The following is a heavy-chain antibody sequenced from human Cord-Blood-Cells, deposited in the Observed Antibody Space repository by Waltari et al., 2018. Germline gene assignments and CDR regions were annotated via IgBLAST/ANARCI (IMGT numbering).Heavy chain of an antibody. CDR2: IIPSYVTA. D-gene: IGHD6-6*01. CDR1: GGTFSSYA. V-gene: IGHV1-69*01. J-gene: IGHJ4*02. Sequence: QVQLVQSGAEVKKPGSSVKVSCKASGGTFSSYAISWVRQAPGQGLEWMGGIIPSYVTANYAQKFQGRVTITADESTSTAYMELSSLRSEDTAVYYCARVLTYSSSSFDYWGQGTLVTVSS. CDR3: ARVLTYSSSSFDY.